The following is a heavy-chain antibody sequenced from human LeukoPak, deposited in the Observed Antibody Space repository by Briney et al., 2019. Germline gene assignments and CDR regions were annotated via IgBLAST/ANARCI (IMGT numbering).Heavy chain of an antibody. CDR1: GYNFTNHW. D-gene: IGHD2-15*01. J-gene: IGHJ3*02. CDR3: ARHSSRLFAGGGFDI. Sequence: GESLKISCKGSGYNFTNHWIGWVRQMPGKGLEWMGIIFPTDSNTRYSPSFRGQVTISADKSISTAYLQWSSLKAWDTAIYYCARHSSRLFAGGGFDIWGQGTMVSVSS. CDR2: IFPTDSNT. V-gene: IGHV5-51*01.